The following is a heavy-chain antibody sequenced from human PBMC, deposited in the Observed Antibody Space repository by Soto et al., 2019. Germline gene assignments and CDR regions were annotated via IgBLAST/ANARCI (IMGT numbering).Heavy chain of an antibody. V-gene: IGHV1-69*12. D-gene: IGHD5-12*01. Sequence: QVQLVQSGAEVWQPASSVKVSCKTSGGTFSSYAISWVRQAPGQGLEWMGGIVPIVDTSTYAQKFKGRVTITADESTSTAYMELSSLRSDDTAIYYCVRVVAIPGYPDNWGQGTLVTVSS. CDR3: VRVVAIPGYPDN. J-gene: IGHJ4*02. CDR2: IVPIVDTS. CDR1: GGTFSSYA.